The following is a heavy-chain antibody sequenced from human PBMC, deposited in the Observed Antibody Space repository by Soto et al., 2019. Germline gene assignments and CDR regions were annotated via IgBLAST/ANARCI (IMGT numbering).Heavy chain of an antibody. CDR2: ISSNGGST. Sequence: GGSLRLSCAASGFTFSSYAMHWVRQAPGKGLEYVSAISSNGGSTYYANSVKGRFTISRDNSKNTLYLQMGSLRAEDTAVYYCATIRLWFGVYWFDPWGQGTLVTSPQ. V-gene: IGHV3-64*01. D-gene: IGHD3-10*01. CDR3: ATIRLWFGVYWFDP. J-gene: IGHJ5*02. CDR1: GFTFSSYA.